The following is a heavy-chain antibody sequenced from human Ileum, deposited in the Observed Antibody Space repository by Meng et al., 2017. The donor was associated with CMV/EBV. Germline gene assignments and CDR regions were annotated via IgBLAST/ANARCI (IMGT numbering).Heavy chain of an antibody. Sequence: GGSLRLSCTASGFTFSDYYMSWIRQAPGKGLEIVSYISDSGSGTKYVDSVKGRFTISRDNAKNSLYLQMNSLRVEDTALYYCARHTRIPTSWGQGTLVTVSS. CDR1: GFTFSDYY. CDR2: ISDSGSGT. D-gene: IGHD2-15*01. CDR3: ARHTRIPTS. J-gene: IGHJ5*02. V-gene: IGHV3-11*04.